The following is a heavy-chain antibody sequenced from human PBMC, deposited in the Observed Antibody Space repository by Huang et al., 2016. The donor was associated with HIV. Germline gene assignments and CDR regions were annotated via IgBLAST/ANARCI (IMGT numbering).Heavy chain of an antibody. CDR3: ARDSPGPIDH. D-gene: IGHD1-7*01. CDR2: IYHSGST. Sequence: QVHLQESGPGLVRPSETLSRTCAVSGASISGPYWTWIRQPPGKGLEWIGNIYHSGSTAYNPSLKGRLTISIDPSKKQFSLTLNSVTAADTAVYYCARDSPGPIDHWGQGTLVTVSS. J-gene: IGHJ5*02. V-gene: IGHV4-59*11. CDR1: GASISGPY.